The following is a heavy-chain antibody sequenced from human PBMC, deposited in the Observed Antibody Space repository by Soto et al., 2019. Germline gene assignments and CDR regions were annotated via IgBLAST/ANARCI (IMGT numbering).Heavy chain of an antibody. V-gene: IGHV3-33*01. Sequence: GGSLRLSCAASGFMFSNHGMHWVRQAPGKGLEWVAVIWSDGNNRYYADSVKGRFTISRDNSKNTVYLQMNSLRAEDTAVYYCVRGDNWNDEASDYWGQGTRVTVSS. CDR1: GFMFSNHG. J-gene: IGHJ4*02. CDR2: IWSDGNNR. CDR3: VRGDNWNDEASDY. D-gene: IGHD1-1*01.